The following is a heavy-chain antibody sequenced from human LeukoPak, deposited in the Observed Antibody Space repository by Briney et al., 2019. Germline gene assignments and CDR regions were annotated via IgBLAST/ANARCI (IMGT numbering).Heavy chain of an antibody. V-gene: IGHV3-11*01. CDR3: ARENYYGSGSSPGEFDY. J-gene: IGHJ4*02. Sequence: GGSLRLSCAASGFPFSDYDMSWIRQAPGKGLEWVSYISSSDSRIYCADSVKDRFTISRDNTKNSLYLQMHSLRVEDTAVYYCARENYYGSGSSPGEFDYWGQGTLVTVSS. CDR2: ISSSDSRI. D-gene: IGHD3-10*01. CDR1: GFPFSDYD.